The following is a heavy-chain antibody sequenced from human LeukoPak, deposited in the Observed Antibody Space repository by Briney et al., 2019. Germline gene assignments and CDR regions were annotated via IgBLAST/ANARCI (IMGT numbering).Heavy chain of an antibody. D-gene: IGHD3-9*01. CDR2: ISWNSGSI. CDR1: GFTFDDYA. Sequence: PGGSLRLSCAASGFTFDDYAMHWVRQAPGKGLEWVSGISWNSGSIGYADSVKGRFTISRDNAKNSLYLQMNSLRAEDTALYYCAKGRYFDWLLNPFDYWGQGTLVTVSS. CDR3: AKGRYFDWLLNPFDY. J-gene: IGHJ4*02. V-gene: IGHV3-9*01.